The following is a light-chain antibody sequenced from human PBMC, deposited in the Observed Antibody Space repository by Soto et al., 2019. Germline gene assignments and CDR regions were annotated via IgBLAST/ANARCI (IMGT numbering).Light chain of an antibody. CDR3: QQRSNWPIT. V-gene: IGKV3D-20*02. CDR2: GAS. CDR1: QSVTSSY. Sequence: EVVLTQSPGTLSFSPGERATLFCRASQSVTSSYLAWYQQKPGQSPRLLIYGASNRATGIPDRFSGSGSGTDFTLTISSLEPEDFAVYYCQQRSNWPITFGQGTRLEIK. J-gene: IGKJ5*01.